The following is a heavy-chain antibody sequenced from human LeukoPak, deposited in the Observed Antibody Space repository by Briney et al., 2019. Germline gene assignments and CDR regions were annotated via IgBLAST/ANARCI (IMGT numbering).Heavy chain of an antibody. V-gene: IGHV3-23*01. CDR3: ANLNGYYYDSSGYYISI. Sequence: PGGSLRLSCAASGFTFSSYAMSWVRQAPGKGLEWVSGISGSGGSTHYADSVKGRLTIARDNSKNTLYLQMNSLRAEDTAVYYCANLNGYYYDSSGYYISIWGQGTMVTVSS. J-gene: IGHJ3*02. CDR1: GFTFSSYA. CDR2: ISGSGGST. D-gene: IGHD3-22*01.